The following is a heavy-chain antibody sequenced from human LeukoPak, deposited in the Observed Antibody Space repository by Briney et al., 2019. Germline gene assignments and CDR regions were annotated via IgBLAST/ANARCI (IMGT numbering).Heavy chain of an antibody. D-gene: IGHD3-10*01. V-gene: IGHV1-69*13. CDR2: IIPIFGTA. Sequence: SVKVSCKASGGTFSSYAISWVRQAPGQGLEWMGGIIPIFGTANYAQKFQGRVTITADESTSTAYMELSSLRSEDTAVYYCARKGVTMVRGVNYYYGMDVWGKGTTVTVSS. CDR3: ARKGVTMVRGVNYYYGMDV. CDR1: GGTFSSYA. J-gene: IGHJ6*04.